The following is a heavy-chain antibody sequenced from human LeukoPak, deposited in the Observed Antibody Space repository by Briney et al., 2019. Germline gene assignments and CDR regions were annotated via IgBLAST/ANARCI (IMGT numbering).Heavy chain of an antibody. CDR3: ARARREYQLLYWWFDP. Sequence: ASVKVSCKASGYTFTSYYMHWVRQAPGQGLEWMGIINPSGGSTSYAQKFQGRVTTTRDMSTSTVYMELSSLRSEDTAVYCCARARREYQLLYWWFDPWGQGTLVTVSS. D-gene: IGHD2-2*02. CDR2: INPSGGST. CDR1: GYTFTSYY. J-gene: IGHJ5*02. V-gene: IGHV1-46*01.